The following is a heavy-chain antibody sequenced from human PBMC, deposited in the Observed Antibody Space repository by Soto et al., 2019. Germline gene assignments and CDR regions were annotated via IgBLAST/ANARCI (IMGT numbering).Heavy chain of an antibody. CDR2: IYGGGNT. J-gene: IGHJ4*02. D-gene: IGHD3-9*01. CDR1: GFTVSGNY. V-gene: IGHV3-66*01. CDR3: AIYDLLTGYFDH. Sequence: EVQLVESGGGLVQPGGSLRLSCAASGFTVSGNYTSWVRQAPGKGLEWVSVIYGGGNTYYADSVKGRFTISRDNSKNTLYLQMNSLRVEDTAIYYCAIYDLLTGYFDHWGQGTLVTVSS.